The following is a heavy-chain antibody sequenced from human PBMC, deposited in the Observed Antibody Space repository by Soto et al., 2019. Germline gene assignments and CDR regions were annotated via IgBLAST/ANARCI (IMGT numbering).Heavy chain of an antibody. CDR1: GFSLSTSDVG. V-gene: IGHV2-5*02. Sequence: QITLNESGPTLVKPTQTLTLTCTFSGFSLSTSDVGVGWIRQPPGEALEWLGVVYWDDSKTYSPSLESRLTITKDPSKNQVVLRMTKMDPVDTATYFCAHCRGGVASFWGQGTLVTVSS. CDR2: VYWDDSK. D-gene: IGHD2-2*01. CDR3: AHCRGGVASF. J-gene: IGHJ4*02.